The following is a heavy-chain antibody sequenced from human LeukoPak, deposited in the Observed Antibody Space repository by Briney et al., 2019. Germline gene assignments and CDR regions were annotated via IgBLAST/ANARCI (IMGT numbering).Heavy chain of an antibody. CDR1: GGSISSYY. Sequence: SETLSLTCTVSGGSISSYYWSWIRQPPGKGLEWIGYIYYSGSTNYNPSPKSRVTISVDTSKNQFSLKLSSVTAADTAVYYCARGEIAVAGIYYYYGMDVWGQGTTVTVSS. V-gene: IGHV4-59*01. D-gene: IGHD6-19*01. CDR2: IYYSGST. CDR3: ARGEIAVAGIYYYYGMDV. J-gene: IGHJ6*02.